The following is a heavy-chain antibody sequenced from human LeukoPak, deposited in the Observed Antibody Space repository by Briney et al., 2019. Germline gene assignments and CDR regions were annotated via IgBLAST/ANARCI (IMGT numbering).Heavy chain of an antibody. CDR1: GGSISSYY. CDR2: IYYSGST. D-gene: IGHD6-13*01. Sequence: SETLSLTCTVSGGSISSYYWSWIRQPPGKGQEWIGYIYYSGSTNYNPSLKSRVTISVDTSKNQFSLKLSSVTAADTAVYYCARVSSGYSSIEFDYWGQGTLVTVSS. CDR3: ARVSSGYSSIEFDY. J-gene: IGHJ4*02. V-gene: IGHV4-59*01.